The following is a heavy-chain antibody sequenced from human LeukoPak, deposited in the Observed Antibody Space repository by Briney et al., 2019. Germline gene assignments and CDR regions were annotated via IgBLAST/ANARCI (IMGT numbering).Heavy chain of an antibody. CDR2: INAENGNT. CDR1: GYTFTNYA. CDR3: ARDSGYRSGWSLDY. J-gene: IGHJ4*02. Sequence: ASVKVSCKASGYTFTNYAIHWVRQAPGQRLEWMGWINAENGNTKYPQKFQGRVTVTRDTSASTAYMELSSLRSEDTAVYYCARDSGYRSGWSLDYWGQGTLVTVSP. D-gene: IGHD6-19*01. V-gene: IGHV1-3*01.